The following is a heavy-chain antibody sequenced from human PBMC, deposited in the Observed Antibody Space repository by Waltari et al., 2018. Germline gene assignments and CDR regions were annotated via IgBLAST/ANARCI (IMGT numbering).Heavy chain of an antibody. Sequence: QVQLVQSGAEVKKPGSAVKVSCKAAGGTFSSYAISWVRQAPGQGPEWMAGINPLLGTANITHKCQGRVTMPAEESTSTAYMELGSLRSEDTAVYYCASAGGVPAGIGDYSYYYYMDVWGKGTTVTISS. CDR3: ASAGGVPAGIGDYSYYYYMDV. J-gene: IGHJ6*03. D-gene: IGHD2-2*01. V-gene: IGHV1-69*12. CDR2: INPLLGTA. CDR1: GGTFSSYA.